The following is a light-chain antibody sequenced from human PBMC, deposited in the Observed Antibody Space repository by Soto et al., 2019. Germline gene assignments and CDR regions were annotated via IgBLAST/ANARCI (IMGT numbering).Light chain of an antibody. CDR1: QSVSSSS. V-gene: IGKV3-20*01. J-gene: IGKJ1*01. CDR2: GAS. CDR3: QHYGSSRT. Sequence: EIVLTQSPVTLSLSPGERATLSCRASQSVSSSSLAWYRHKPGQAPSLLIYGASNRATGISGRFSGSGSGTDFTLTISGQEPEDFAVYYCQHYGSSRTFGQGTNVEIK.